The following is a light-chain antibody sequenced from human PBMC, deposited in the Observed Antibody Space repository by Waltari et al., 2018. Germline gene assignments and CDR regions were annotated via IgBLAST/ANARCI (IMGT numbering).Light chain of an antibody. J-gene: IGLJ2*01. CDR2: DVS. Sequence: QSALTQPASVSGSPGQSITIPCIGTSSDVGGYNYVSWYQQHPGKAPKLMIYDVSNRPSGVSNRFSGSKSGNTASLTISGLQAEDEADYCCSSYTSSGTVVFGGGTKLTVL. CDR3: SSYTSSGTVV. CDR1: SSDVGGYNY. V-gene: IGLV2-14*01.